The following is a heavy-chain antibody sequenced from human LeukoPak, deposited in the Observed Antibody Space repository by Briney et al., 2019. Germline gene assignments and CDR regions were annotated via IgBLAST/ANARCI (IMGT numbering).Heavy chain of an antibody. Sequence: ASVKVSCKSSGGTFSSYAMSWVRQAPGQGLEWMGGIIPMFRTANYAQKFQGRVTITADESTSTAYMELSSLRSEDTAVYYCARRVRRGVSHPPHYYYYYAMDVWGKGTTITVSA. V-gene: IGHV1-69*01. CDR2: IIPMFRTA. J-gene: IGHJ6*04. D-gene: IGHD3-10*01. CDR1: GGTFSSYA. CDR3: ARRVRRGVSHPPHYYYYYAMDV.